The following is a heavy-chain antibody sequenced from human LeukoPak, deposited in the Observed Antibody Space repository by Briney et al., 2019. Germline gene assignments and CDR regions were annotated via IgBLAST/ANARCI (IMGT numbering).Heavy chain of an antibody. Sequence: GGSLRLSCTVSGFTVSSNSMSWVRQAPGKGLEWVSFIYSDNTHYSDSVKGRFTISRDNSKNTLYLQMNSLRAEDTAVYYCARRAGAYSHPYDYWGQGALVTVSS. V-gene: IGHV3-53*01. D-gene: IGHD4/OR15-4a*01. CDR2: IYSDNT. CDR3: ARRAGAYSHPYDY. CDR1: GFTVSSNS. J-gene: IGHJ4*02.